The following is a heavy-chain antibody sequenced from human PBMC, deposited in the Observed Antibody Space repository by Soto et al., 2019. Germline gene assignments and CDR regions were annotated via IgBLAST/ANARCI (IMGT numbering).Heavy chain of an antibody. CDR2: IGSSSSYI. J-gene: IGHJ4*02. V-gene: IGHV3-21*02. D-gene: IGHD6-19*01. Sequence: EVQLVESGGGLVQPGGSLRLSCAASGFSFSSYSMNWVRQAPGKGLEWVSSIGSSSSYIYYADSVKGRFTISRDNAKNSLYLQMNSLRAEDTAVYYCASGYSSGWYPIDYWGQGTLVTVSS. CDR1: GFSFSSYS. CDR3: ASGYSSGWYPIDY.